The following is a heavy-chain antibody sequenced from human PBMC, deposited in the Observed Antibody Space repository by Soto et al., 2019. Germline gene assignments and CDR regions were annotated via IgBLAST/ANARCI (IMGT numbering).Heavy chain of an antibody. CDR1: GGSITSVGYY. CDR3: ESYSAVLGYFDCFTAYIDY. J-gene: IGHJ4*02. Sequence: LSPTCTFSGGSITSVGYYCSVIRQHPRKGLEWIVYIYYTGSTHYNPSLKRLVSISVDTPKNPFSLKLSSVTAADTALSYPESYSAVLGYFDCFTAYIDYWGQGTLVTVS. D-gene: IGHD3-9*01. V-gene: IGHV4-31*01. CDR2: IYYTGST.